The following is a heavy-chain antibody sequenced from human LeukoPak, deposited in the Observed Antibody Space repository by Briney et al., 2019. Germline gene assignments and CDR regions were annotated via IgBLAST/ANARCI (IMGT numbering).Heavy chain of an antibody. V-gene: IGHV4-34*01. Sequence: SETLALTCAVYGGSFSGYYWSWIRQPPGKGLEWSGEINHSGSTNYNPALKSRVTISVDTSKDQFSLKLSSVTAADTAVYYCARHDYGDYFGYYYYYGMDVWGQGTTVTVSS. CDR1: GGSFSGYY. CDR2: INHSGST. D-gene: IGHD4-17*01. CDR3: ARHDYGDYFGYYYYYGMDV. J-gene: IGHJ6*02.